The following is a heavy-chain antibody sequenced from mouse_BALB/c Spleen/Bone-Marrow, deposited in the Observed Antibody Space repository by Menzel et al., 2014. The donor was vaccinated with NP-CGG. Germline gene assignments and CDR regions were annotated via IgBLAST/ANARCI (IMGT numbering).Heavy chain of an antibody. Sequence: VQLQQSGPELVKPGASVEMSCKATGYTFTSYIMHWVKQKPGQGLEWIGDINPYNDGTKYNEKFKGKATLTSDKSSSTASMELSSMTSEDSAVDYCARRWLPYAMDYWGQGTSVTVSS. J-gene: IGHJ4*01. CDR2: INPYNDGT. V-gene: IGHV1-14*01. CDR3: ARRWLPYAMDY. CDR1: GYTFTSYI. D-gene: IGHD2-3*01.